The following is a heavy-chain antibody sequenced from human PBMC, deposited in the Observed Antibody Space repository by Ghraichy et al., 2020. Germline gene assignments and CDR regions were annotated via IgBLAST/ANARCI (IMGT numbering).Heavy chain of an antibody. J-gene: IGHJ4*02. D-gene: IGHD1-26*01. CDR1: GFTFNRYS. Sequence: GGSLRLSCSASGFTFNRYSMNWVRQAPGKGLEWVSYISSSSTSIKYAYSVKGRFTISRDNAKNSLWLQMDSLRDDDTAVYYCARVGYSGSPLGWGQGTLVTGSS. CDR2: ISSSSTSI. V-gene: IGHV3-48*02. CDR3: ARVGYSGSPLG.